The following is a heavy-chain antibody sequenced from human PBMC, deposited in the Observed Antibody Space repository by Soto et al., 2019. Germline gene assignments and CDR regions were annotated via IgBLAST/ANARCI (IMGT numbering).Heavy chain of an antibody. D-gene: IGHD6-19*01. V-gene: IGHV3-48*02. Sequence: EVQLVESGGDLVQPGGSLRLSCVVSGFTFMSYSMNWVRQAPGKGLEWISCIDSGSRTMDYAESVKGRCTIARDNDKNELYLKMTSTSDADTAVYYGAKDLSVAVAGPRWGEGALVTVS. J-gene: IGHJ4*02. CDR3: AKDLSVAVAGPR. CDR1: GFTFMSYS. CDR2: IDSGSRTM.